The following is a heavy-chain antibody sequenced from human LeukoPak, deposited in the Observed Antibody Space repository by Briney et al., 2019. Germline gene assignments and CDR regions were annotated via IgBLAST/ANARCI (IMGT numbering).Heavy chain of an antibody. V-gene: IGHV4-34*01. CDR2: INHSGST. CDR1: GGSFSGYY. J-gene: IGHJ5*02. CDR3: ATARAGAAFRWFDP. Sequence: SETLSLTCAVYGGSFSGYYWSWIRQPPGKGLEWIGEINHSGSTNYNPSLKSRVTISVDTSKNQFSLRLSSVTAADTAVYYCATARAGAAFRWFDPWGQGTLVTVSS. D-gene: IGHD6-19*01.